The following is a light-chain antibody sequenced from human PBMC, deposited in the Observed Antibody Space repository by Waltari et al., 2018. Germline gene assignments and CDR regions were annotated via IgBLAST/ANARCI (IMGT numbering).Light chain of an antibody. V-gene: IGKV3-11*01. CDR2: DTF. Sequence: EIVLTQSPATLSVSPGERATLSCRASESVFGYLAWYQQKPGQAPRLLIFDTFKRATGSPARFSGSGYGTDFTRTINSLETEDFALYYCQQRSIWPLTFGGGTKVDVK. CDR1: ESVFGY. CDR3: QQRSIWPLT. J-gene: IGKJ4*01.